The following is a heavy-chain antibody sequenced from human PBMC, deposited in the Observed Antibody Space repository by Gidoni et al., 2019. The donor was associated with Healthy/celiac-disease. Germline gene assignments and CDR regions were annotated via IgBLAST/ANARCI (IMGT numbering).Heavy chain of an antibody. V-gene: IGHV4-34*01. J-gene: IGHJ5*02. CDR2: IKLSGST. D-gene: IGHD3-10*01. Sequence: QVQLQQWGAGLLKPSETLSLTCAVYGGSFSGYYWCWIRQPPGKGLEWIGEIKLSGSTNSNPSHKSRVTISVDTSKNQFSLKLSSVTAADTAVYYCARGCHTYYYGSGSSGWFDPWGQGTLVTVSS. CDR3: ARGCHTYYYGSGSSGWFDP. CDR1: GGSFSGYY.